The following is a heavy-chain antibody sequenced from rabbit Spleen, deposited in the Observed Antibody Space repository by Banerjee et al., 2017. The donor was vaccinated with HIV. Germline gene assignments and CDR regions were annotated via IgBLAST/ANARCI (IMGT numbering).Heavy chain of an antibody. D-gene: IGHD2-1*01. Sequence: SLEESGGDLVKPGASLTLTCTASGFSFSSGDYMCWVRQAPGRGLEWISCIAGSSSGFTYSATWAKGRFTCSKTSSTTVTLQMTSLTVADTATYFCARGSAAMTMVITGYYLNLWGPGTLVTVS. J-gene: IGHJ4*01. CDR2: IAGSSSGFT. V-gene: IGHV1S40*01. CDR1: GFSFSSGDY. CDR3: ARGSAAMTMVITGYYLNL.